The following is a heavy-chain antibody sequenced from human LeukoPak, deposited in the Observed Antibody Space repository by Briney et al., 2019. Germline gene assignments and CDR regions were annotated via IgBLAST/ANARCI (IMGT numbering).Heavy chain of an antibody. CDR2: IYTSGST. J-gene: IGHJ4*02. CDR1: GGSISSYY. V-gene: IGHV4-4*07. Sequence: SETLSLTCTVSGGSISSYYWSWIRQPAGKGLEWIGRIYTSGSTNYNPSLKSRVTMSVDTSKNQFSLKLSSVTAADTAVYYCARIPIVGATHSFDYWGQGTLVTVSS. CDR3: ARIPIVGATHSFDY. D-gene: IGHD1-26*01.